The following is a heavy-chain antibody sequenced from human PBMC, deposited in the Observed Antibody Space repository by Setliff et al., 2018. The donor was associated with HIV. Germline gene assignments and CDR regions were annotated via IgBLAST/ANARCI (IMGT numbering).Heavy chain of an antibody. CDR3: ARIFGDQGYYFAMDV. V-gene: IGHV4-38-2*01. Sequence: SSETLSLTCDVSGFSISSRYYWGWIRQSPGKGLEWIGNIYHTGSSYYNPSLNDRATISLDTSKNQFSLKLSSVIAADTAVYYCARIFGDQGYYFAMDVWGQGTTVTVS. J-gene: IGHJ6*02. CDR2: IYHTGSS. D-gene: IGHD3-3*01. CDR1: GFSISSRYY.